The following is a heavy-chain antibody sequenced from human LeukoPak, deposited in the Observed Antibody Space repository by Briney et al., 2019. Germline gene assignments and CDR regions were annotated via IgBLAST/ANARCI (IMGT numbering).Heavy chain of an antibody. Sequence: GSLRLSCAASGFTFSSYWMHWFRQAPGKGLVWVSRINTDGRTTGYADSVRGRFTISRDNAKNTLYLQMNGLRAEDTAVYYCAKDLTWNTADYWGQGTLVT. CDR1: GFTFSSYW. V-gene: IGHV3-74*01. CDR2: INTDGRTT. CDR3: AKDLTWNTADY. D-gene: IGHD1/OR15-1a*01. J-gene: IGHJ4*02.